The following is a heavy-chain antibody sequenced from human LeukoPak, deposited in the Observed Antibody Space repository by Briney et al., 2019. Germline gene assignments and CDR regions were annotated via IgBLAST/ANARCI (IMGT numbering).Heavy chain of an antibody. J-gene: IGHJ4*02. CDR3: ARGAYYYDSSVSGRLDY. CDR2: INSDGSST. V-gene: IGHV3-74*01. CDR1: GFTFSSYW. Sequence: GGSLRLSCAASGFTFSSYWMHWVRQAPGKGLVWVSGINSDGSSTSYADSVKGRFTISRDNAKNTLYLQMNSLRAEDTAVYYCARGAYYYDSSVSGRLDYWGQGTLVTVSS. D-gene: IGHD3-22*01.